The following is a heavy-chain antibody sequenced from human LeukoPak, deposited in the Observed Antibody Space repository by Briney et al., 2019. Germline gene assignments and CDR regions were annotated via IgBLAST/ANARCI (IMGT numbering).Heavy chain of an antibody. V-gene: IGHV3-30*18. J-gene: IGHJ4*02. D-gene: IGHD5-18*01. CDR3: AKKYSSGSYYFDY. Sequence: GKSLRLSCAASGFSFSSYGMHWVRQAPGKGLEWVAVISNDGNIKYYADSVKGRFTISRDNSKNTLYLEMNSLRAEDTAVYYCAKKYSSGSYYFDYWGQGTLVTVSS. CDR1: GFSFSSYG. CDR2: ISNDGNIK.